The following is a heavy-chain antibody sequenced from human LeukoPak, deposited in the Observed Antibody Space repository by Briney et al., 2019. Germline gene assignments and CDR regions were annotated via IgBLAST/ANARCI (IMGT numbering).Heavy chain of an antibody. CDR3: ARGIPADY. CDR1: GFTFSDYG. Sequence: GGSLRLSCAASGFTFSDYGMHWVRQAPGKGLEWVAVISYDGSNKYYADSVKGRFTISRDNSQNTLYLQMNSLRAEDTAVYYCARGIPADYWDQGTLVTVSS. J-gene: IGHJ4*02. V-gene: IGHV3-30*03. CDR2: ISYDGSNK.